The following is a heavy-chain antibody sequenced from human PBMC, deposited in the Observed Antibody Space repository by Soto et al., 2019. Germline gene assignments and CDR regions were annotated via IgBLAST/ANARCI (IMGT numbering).Heavy chain of an antibody. CDR1: GFTFSTYW. Sequence: GGSLRLSCAASGFTFSTYWMSWVRQAPGKGLEWVANIKQDGSEKYYVDSVKGRFTISRDNAKNSLYLQMNSLRAEDTAVYYCARGGRRSGSYADAFDIWGQGTMVIVSS. D-gene: IGHD1-26*01. CDR2: IKQDGSEK. V-gene: IGHV3-7*03. J-gene: IGHJ3*02. CDR3: ARGGRRSGSYADAFDI.